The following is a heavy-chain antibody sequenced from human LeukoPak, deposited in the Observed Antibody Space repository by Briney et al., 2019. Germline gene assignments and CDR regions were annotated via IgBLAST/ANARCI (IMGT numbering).Heavy chain of an antibody. J-gene: IGHJ4*02. Sequence: ASVKVSCKASGYTFTSYDINGVRQATGQGLEWMGWMNPNSGNTGYAQKFQGRVTMTRNTSISTAYTELNSLRSEATAVYYCARRFSGSGSPITYWGQGTLVTVSS. CDR3: ARRFSGSGSPITY. CDR1: GYTFTSYD. CDR2: MNPNSGNT. D-gene: IGHD3-10*01. V-gene: IGHV1-8*01.